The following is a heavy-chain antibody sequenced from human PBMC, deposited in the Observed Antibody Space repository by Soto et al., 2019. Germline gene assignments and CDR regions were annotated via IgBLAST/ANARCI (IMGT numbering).Heavy chain of an antibody. D-gene: IGHD2-2*02. CDR3: ARELRSAVPAAIYYYGMDV. CDR1: GGTFSSYA. V-gene: IGHV1-69*13. Sequence: SVKVSCKASGGTFSSYAISWVRQAPGQGLEWMGGIIPIFCTANYAQKFQGRVTITADESTSTAYMELSSLRSEDTAVYYCARELRSAVPAAIYYYGMDVWGQGTTVTVSS. J-gene: IGHJ6*02. CDR2: IIPIFCTA.